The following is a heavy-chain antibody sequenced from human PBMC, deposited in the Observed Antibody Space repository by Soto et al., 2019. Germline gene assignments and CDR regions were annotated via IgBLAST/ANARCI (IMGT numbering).Heavy chain of an antibody. CDR1: GGSISSGGYY. CDR3: ARVCGGDCHYGMDV. J-gene: IGHJ6*02. D-gene: IGHD2-21*02. CDR2: IYYSGST. V-gene: IGHV4-31*03. Sequence: QVQLQESGPGLVKPSQTLSLTCTVSGGSISSGGYYWSWIRQHPGKGLEWIGYIYYSGSTYYNPSIKRRVTISVDTSKNQFSLKLSFVTAADTAVYYCARVCGGDCHYGMDVWGQGTTVTVSS.